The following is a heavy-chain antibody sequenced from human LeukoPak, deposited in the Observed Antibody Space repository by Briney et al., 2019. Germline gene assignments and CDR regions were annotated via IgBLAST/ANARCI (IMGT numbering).Heavy chain of an antibody. CDR3: ARDGVMIVPQLAFDI. CDR2: IIPIFGTA. Sequence: GASLKVSCKASGVTFSSYAISWVRQAPGQGLEWMGGIIPIFGTANYAQKFQGRVTITTDESTSTAYMELSSLRSEDTAVYYCARDGVMIVPQLAFDIWGQGTMVTVSS. CDR1: GVTFSSYA. D-gene: IGHD3-22*01. J-gene: IGHJ3*02. V-gene: IGHV1-69*05.